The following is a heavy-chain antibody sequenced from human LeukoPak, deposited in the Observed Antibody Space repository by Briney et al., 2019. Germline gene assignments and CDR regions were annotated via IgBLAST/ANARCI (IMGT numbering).Heavy chain of an antibody. V-gene: IGHV3-30*18. Sequence: GGSLRLSCAASGFTFSDYGVHWVRQAPGKGLEWVAVISYNGNDKYYGDSVKGRFTISRDNSKNTMYLQMNSLRVEDTAVYYCAKDSGGGNYIAEKDYWGQGTLATVSS. CDR1: GFTFSDYG. D-gene: IGHD1-26*01. J-gene: IGHJ4*02. CDR3: AKDSGGGNYIAEKDY. CDR2: ISYNGNDK.